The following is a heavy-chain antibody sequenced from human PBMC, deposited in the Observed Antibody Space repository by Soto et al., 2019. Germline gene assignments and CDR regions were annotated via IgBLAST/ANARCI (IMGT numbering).Heavy chain of an antibody. V-gene: IGHV1-2*04. D-gene: IGHD1-26*01. CDR3: ARDLRELGNYYYYGMDV. CDR1: GYTFTGYY. CDR2: INPNSGGT. J-gene: IGHJ6*02. Sequence: ASVKVSCKASGYTFTGYYMHWVRQAPGQGLEWMGWINPNSGGTNYAQKFQGWVTMTRDTSISTAYMELSRLRSDDTAVYYCARDLRELGNYYYYGMDVWGQGTTVTVSS.